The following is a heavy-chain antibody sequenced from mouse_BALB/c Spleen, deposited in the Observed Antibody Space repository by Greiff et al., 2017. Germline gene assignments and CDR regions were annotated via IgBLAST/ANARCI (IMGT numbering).Heavy chain of an antibody. V-gene: IGHV7-3*02. J-gene: IGHJ4*01. Sequence: EVKLMESGGGLVQPGGSLRLSCATSGFTFTDYYMSWVRQPPGKALEWLGFIRNKANGYTTEYSASVKGRFTISRDNSQSILYLQMKTLRAEDSAAYYCGGGYYRYGDAMDYWGQGTSVTVSS. D-gene: IGHD2-14*01. CDR1: GFTFTDYY. CDR3: GGGYYRYGDAMDY. CDR2: IRNKANGYTT.